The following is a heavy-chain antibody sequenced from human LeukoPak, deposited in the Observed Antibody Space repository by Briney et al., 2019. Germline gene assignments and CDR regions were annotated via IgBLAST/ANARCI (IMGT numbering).Heavy chain of an antibody. D-gene: IGHD4-17*01. CDR1: GFSFSDYY. J-gene: IGHJ4*02. CDR3: VSEYGLGFNY. Sequence: GGSLTLSCAASGFSFSDYYMSWIRQAPGKGLEWISYISSTSTSMHYADSVKGRLTISRDNAKNSLYLQMSSLRAEDTAVYYCVSEYGLGFNYWGQGTLATVSS. CDR2: ISSTSTSM. V-gene: IGHV3-11*04.